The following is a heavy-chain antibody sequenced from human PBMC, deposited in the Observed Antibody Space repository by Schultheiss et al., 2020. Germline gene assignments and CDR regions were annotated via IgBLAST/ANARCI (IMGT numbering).Heavy chain of an antibody. J-gene: IGHJ4*02. CDR2: IYSCGST. D-gene: IGHD3-22*01. Sequence: GGSLRLSCAASGFTFSSYGMHWVRQAPGKGLEWVSVIYSCGSTYYADSVKGRFTISRDNSKNTLYLQMNSLRAEDTAVYYCARDYYDSSGYLFDYWGQGILVTVSS. V-gene: IGHV3-NL1*01. CDR3: ARDYYDSSGYLFDY. CDR1: GFTFSSYG.